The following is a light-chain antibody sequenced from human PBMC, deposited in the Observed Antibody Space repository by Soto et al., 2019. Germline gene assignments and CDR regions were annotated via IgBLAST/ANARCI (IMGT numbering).Light chain of an antibody. CDR2: GAS. V-gene: IGKV3-15*01. J-gene: IGKJ1*01. CDR1: QSVGSN. CDR3: QQYNNWPQT. Sequence: EIVMTQSPATLSVYPGERATLSCRASQSVGSNLAWYQQKPGQAPRLLIYGASTRATGIPARFSGSGSGTECTLTISGLQSEDFAVYYCQQYNNWPQTFGQGTKVEVK.